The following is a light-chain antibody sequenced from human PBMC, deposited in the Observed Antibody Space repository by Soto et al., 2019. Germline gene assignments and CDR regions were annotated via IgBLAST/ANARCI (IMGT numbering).Light chain of an antibody. J-gene: IGKJ1*01. CDR3: LQYNHWWT. Sequence: EIVMTQSPATLSVSPGERATLSCRASQSVSTNLVWYQQKPGQAPRLLIYGASTRATGVPGRFSGTGSGTEFTLTISSLQSEDSAVYYCLQYNHWWTCGQGTKVEI. CDR2: GAS. CDR1: QSVSTN. V-gene: IGKV3-15*01.